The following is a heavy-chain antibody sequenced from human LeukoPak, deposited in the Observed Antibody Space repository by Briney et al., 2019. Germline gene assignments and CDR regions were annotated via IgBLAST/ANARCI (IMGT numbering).Heavy chain of an antibody. CDR3: ARDCQRGYSYGLC. V-gene: IGHV3-11*04. CDR1: GFTFSDYY. D-gene: IGHD5-18*01. J-gene: IGHJ4*02. Sequence: GGSLRLSCAASGFTFSDYYMSWIRQAPGKGLEWVSYISSSGSTIYYADSVKGRFTISRDNAKNSVYLQMNSLRAEDTAVYYCARDCQRGYSYGLCWGQGTLVTVSS. CDR2: ISSSGSTI.